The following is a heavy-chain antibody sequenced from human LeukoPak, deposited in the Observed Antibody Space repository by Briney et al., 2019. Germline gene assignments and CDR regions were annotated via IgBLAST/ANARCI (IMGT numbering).Heavy chain of an antibody. Sequence: PSETLSLTCTVSGGSISSSSYYWGWIRQPPGKGLEWIGSIYYSGSTYYNPSLKSRVTISVDTSKNQFSLKLSSVTAADTAVYYCVGGDFWSGYYEDDYWGQGTLVTVSS. D-gene: IGHD3-3*01. CDR1: GGSISSSSYY. J-gene: IGHJ4*02. CDR2: IYYSGST. V-gene: IGHV4-39*01. CDR3: VGGDFWSGYYEDDY.